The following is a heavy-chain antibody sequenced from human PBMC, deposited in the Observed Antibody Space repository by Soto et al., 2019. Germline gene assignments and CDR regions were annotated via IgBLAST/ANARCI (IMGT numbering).Heavy chain of an antibody. CDR2: IYYSGST. V-gene: IGHV4-61*01. CDR3: ARDHWDGDYYYYGMDV. D-gene: IGHD1-1*01. CDR1: GGSVSSGSYY. J-gene: IGHJ6*02. Sequence: KPSETLSLTCTVSGGSVSSGSYYWSWIRQPPGKGLEWIGYIYYSGSTNYNPSLKSRVTISVDTSKNQFSLKLSSVTAADTAVYYCARDHWDGDYYYYGMDVWGQGTTVTVSS.